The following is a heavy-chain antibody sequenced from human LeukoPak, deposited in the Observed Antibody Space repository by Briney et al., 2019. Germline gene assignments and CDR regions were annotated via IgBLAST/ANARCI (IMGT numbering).Heavy chain of an antibody. J-gene: IGHJ5*02. D-gene: IGHD2-21*02. V-gene: IGHV4-31*03. Sequence: SETLSLTCTVSGGSISSGGYYWSWIRQHPGKGLEWIGYIYYSGSTYYNPSLKSRVTISVDTSKNQFSLKLSSVTAADTAVYYCASEVVVVTAYAGWFDPWGQGTLVTVSS. CDR1: GGSISSGGYY. CDR3: ASEVVVVTAYAGWFDP. CDR2: IYYSGST.